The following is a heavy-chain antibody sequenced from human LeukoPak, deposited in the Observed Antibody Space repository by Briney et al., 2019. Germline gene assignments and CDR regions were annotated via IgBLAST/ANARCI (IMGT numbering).Heavy chain of an antibody. CDR3: ARRGYGYDDY. CDR2: IYYSGST. J-gene: IGHJ4*02. V-gene: IGHV4-59*01. D-gene: IGHD5-18*01. Sequence: PSETLSLTCTVSGGSISTYYWSWLRQPPGKGLEWIGYIYYSGSTNYNPSLKSRVTMSVDTSKNQFSLKMSSVTAADTAVYYCARRGYGYDDYWGQGTLVTVSS. CDR1: GGSISTYY.